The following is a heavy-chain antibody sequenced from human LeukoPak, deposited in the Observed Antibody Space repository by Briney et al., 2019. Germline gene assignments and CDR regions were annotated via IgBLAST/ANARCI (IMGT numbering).Heavy chain of an antibody. CDR2: ISAYNGNT. CDR1: GYTFTSYG. J-gene: IGHJ1*01. CDR3: ARSGGSGWYSTGYFQH. Sequence: ASVKVSCKASGYTFTSYGISWVRQAPGQGLEWMGWISAYNGNTNYAQKLQGRVTVTTDTSTSTAYMELRSLRSDDTAVYYCARSGGSGWYSTGYFQHWGQGTLVTVSS. D-gene: IGHD6-19*01. V-gene: IGHV1-18*04.